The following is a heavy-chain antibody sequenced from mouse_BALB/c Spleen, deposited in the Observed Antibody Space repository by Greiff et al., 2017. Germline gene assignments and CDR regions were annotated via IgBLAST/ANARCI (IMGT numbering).Heavy chain of an antibody. J-gene: IGHJ3*01. CDR3: TRICYDYGPFAY. D-gene: IGHD2-4*01. Sequence: QVQLQQSGAELVKPGASVKLSCKASGYTFTSYYMYWVKQRPGQGLEWIGEINPSNGGTNFNEKFKSKATLTVDKSSSTAYMQLSSLTSEDSAVYYYTRICYDYGPFAYWGQGTLVTVSA. V-gene: IGHV1S81*02. CDR1: GYTFTSYY. CDR2: INPSNGGT.